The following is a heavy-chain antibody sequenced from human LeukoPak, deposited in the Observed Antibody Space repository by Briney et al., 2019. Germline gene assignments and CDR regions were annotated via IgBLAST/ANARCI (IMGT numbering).Heavy chain of an antibody. V-gene: IGHV3-7*01. CDR3: ARERYNWNYPDF. Sequence: GGSLRLSCVASGFTFSSYWMSWVRQAPGKGLEWVANIKQDGSEKYYVDSVKGRFTISRDNAKNSLYLQMNSLRAEDTAVYYCARERYNWNYPDFGGQGTLVTVSS. CDR1: GFTFSSYW. D-gene: IGHD1-7*01. J-gene: IGHJ4*02. CDR2: IKQDGSEK.